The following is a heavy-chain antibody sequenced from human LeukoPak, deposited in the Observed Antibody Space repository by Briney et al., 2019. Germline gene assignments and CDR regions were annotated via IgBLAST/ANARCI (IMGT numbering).Heavy chain of an antibody. Sequence: ASXXVSCKASGYTFTSYYMHWVGQAPGQGLEWMGIINPSGGSTSYAQKLQGRGTMKRETYKSTVYMELRRLRYEDTAVYYCARGIRGFSFDYWGQGTLVTVSS. CDR2: INPSGGST. CDR1: GYTFTSYY. V-gene: IGHV1-46*04. CDR3: ARGIRGFSFDY. J-gene: IGHJ4*02. D-gene: IGHD3-3*01.